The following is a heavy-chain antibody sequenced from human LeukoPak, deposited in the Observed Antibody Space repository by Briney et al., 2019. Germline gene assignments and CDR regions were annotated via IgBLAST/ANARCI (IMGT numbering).Heavy chain of an antibody. D-gene: IGHD1-26*01. CDR3: ARDSVGGYNFDY. CDR1: GFTFSSYG. CDR2: IWYDGSNK. V-gene: IGHV3-30*19. J-gene: IGHJ4*02. Sequence: GRSLRLSCAASGFTFSSYGMHWVRQAPGKGLEWVAVIWYDGSNKYYADSVKGRFTISRDNSKNTLYLQMNSLRAEDTAVYYCARDSVGGYNFDYWGQGTLVTVSS.